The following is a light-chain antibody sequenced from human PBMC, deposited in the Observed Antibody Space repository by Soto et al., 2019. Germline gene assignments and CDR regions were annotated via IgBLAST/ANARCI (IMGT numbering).Light chain of an antibody. CDR1: NSDVGGYVL. V-gene: IGLV2-23*01. CDR3: YSYAGRNSYV. CDR2: EDS. Sequence: QSAPTQPASVSGSPGQSITISCTGSNSDVGGYVLVSWYQHHPGKAPQLMIYEDSQRPSGVSNRFSGSKSGYTASLTISGLQAEDEADYYCYSYAGRNSYVFGTGTKVTVL. J-gene: IGLJ1*01.